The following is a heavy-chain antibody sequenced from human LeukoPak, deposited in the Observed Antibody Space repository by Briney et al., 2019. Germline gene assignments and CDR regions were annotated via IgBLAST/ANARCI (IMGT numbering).Heavy chain of an antibody. CDR2: IYYSGST. V-gene: IGHV4-30-4*01. CDR1: GGSISSGDYY. CDR3: ATGGFGEFFDY. Sequence: SQTLSLTCTVSGGSISSGDYYWSWIRQPPGKGLEWIGYIYYSGSTYYNPSLKGRVTISVDTSKNQFSLKLSSVTAADTAVYYCATGGFGEFFDYWGQGTLVTVSS. D-gene: IGHD3-10*01. J-gene: IGHJ4*02.